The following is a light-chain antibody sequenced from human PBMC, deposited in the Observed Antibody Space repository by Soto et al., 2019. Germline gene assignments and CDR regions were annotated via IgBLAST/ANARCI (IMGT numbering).Light chain of an antibody. Sequence: EIVLTQSPGTLSLSPGERATLSFRAIQSVSNNYLAWYQQKPGQAPRLLIYGASNRATGIPDRFTGSGSGTDFALTISRLEPEDFAVYYCQQYGSSPPFTFGQGTRLEIK. CDR2: GAS. V-gene: IGKV3-20*01. J-gene: IGKJ5*01. CDR1: QSVSNNY. CDR3: QQYGSSPPFT.